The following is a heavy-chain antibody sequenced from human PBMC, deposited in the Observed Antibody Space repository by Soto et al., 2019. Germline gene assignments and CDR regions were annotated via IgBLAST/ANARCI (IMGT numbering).Heavy chain of an antibody. D-gene: IGHD6-19*01. CDR3: AKDSSGSYYYGMDV. J-gene: IGHJ6*02. CDR1: GFTFDDYA. Sequence: GGSLRLSCAASGFTFDDYAMHWVRQAPGKGLEWVSGISWNSGSIGYADSVKGRFTISRDNAKNSLYLQMNSLRAEDTALYYCAKDSSGSYYYGMDVWGQGTTVTVSS. V-gene: IGHV3-9*01. CDR2: ISWNSGSI.